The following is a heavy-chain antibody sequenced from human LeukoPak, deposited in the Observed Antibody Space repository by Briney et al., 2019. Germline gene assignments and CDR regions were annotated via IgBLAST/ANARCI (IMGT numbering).Heavy chain of an antibody. Sequence: SETLSLTCTVSGGSISRSDYYWGWIRQPPGKGLEWIGSVYYSGRTYYNPSLKSQVTISVDTSKNQFSLKVSSVTAADTAVYFCARAIGFDDSGRYYPDYWGQGTLVSVSS. J-gene: IGHJ4*01. CDR1: GGSISRSDYY. D-gene: IGHD3-10*01. CDR3: ARAIGFDDSGRYYPDY. V-gene: IGHV4-39*01. CDR2: VYYSGRT.